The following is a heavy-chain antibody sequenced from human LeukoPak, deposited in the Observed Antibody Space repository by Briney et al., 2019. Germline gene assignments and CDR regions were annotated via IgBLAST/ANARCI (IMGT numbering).Heavy chain of an antibody. V-gene: IGHV4-30-2*01. CDR3: ARDGDSGDWFDP. CDR1: GGSISSGGYS. Sequence: SETLSLTCAVSGGSISSGGYSWSWIRQPPGKGLEWIGYIYHSGSTYYNPSHKSRVTISVDRSKNQFSLKLSSVTAADTAVYYCARDGDSGDWFDPWGQGTLVTVSS. J-gene: IGHJ5*02. CDR2: IYHSGST. D-gene: IGHD4-17*01.